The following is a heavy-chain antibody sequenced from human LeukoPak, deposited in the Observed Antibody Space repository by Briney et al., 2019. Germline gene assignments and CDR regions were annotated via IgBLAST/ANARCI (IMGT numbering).Heavy chain of an antibody. D-gene: IGHD3-16*02. J-gene: IGHJ3*02. V-gene: IGHV4-39*01. CDR1: GGSISSSSYY. CDR3: ARQLKTRYDGFDI. CDR2: IYYSGST. Sequence: PSETLSLTCTVSGGSISSSSYYWGWIRQPPGKGLEWIGSIYYSGSTYYNLSLKSRVTISVDTSKNQFSLKLSSVTAADTAVYYCARQLKTRYDGFDIWGQGTRVTVSS.